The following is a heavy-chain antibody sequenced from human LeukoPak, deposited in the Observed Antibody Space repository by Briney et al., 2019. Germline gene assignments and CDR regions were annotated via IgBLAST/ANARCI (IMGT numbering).Heavy chain of an antibody. D-gene: IGHD2-2*01. Sequence: ASVEVSCKASGYTFTGYYMHWVRQAPGQGLEWMGWINPNSGGTNYAQKFQGRVTMTRDTSISTAYMELSRLRSDDPAVYYCPREGFFSSTSCLIYTQNWFGPWGQGNPVTVSS. CDR3: PREGFFSSTSCLIYTQNWFGP. V-gene: IGHV1-2*02. CDR2: INPNSGGT. J-gene: IGHJ5*02. CDR1: GYTFTGYY.